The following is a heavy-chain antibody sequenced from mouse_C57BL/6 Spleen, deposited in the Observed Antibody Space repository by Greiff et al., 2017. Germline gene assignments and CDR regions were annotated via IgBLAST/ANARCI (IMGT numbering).Heavy chain of an antibody. V-gene: IGHV1-58*01. Sequence: EVQLQQSGAGLVRPGSSVKMSCKTSGYTFTSYGINWVQQRPGKGLEWIGYIYIGDGSSEYNEKFKGKATLTADTSSSTPYMQLSSLTSEDSAIYFCARGVPYAMDYWGQGTSVTVSS. CDR1: GYTFTSYG. CDR2: IYIGDGSS. CDR3: ARGVPYAMDY. J-gene: IGHJ4*01.